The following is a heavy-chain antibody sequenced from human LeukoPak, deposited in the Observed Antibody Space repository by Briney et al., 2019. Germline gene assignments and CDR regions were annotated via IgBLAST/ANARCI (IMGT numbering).Heavy chain of an antibody. D-gene: IGHD3-3*01. CDR3: ARMNTIFGVVITYNWFDP. V-gene: IGHV5-51*01. CDR2: IYPGDSDT. J-gene: IGHJ5*02. Sequence: GESLKISCKGSGYSFTSYWIGWVRQMPGKGLEWMGIIYPGDSDTRYSPSFQGQVTISADKSISTAYLQWSSLKASDTAMYYCARMNTIFGVVITYNWFDPWGQGTLVTVSS. CDR1: GYSFTSYW.